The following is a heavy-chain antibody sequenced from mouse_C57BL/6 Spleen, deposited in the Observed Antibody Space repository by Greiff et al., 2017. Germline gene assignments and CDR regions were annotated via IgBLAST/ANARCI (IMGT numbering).Heavy chain of an antibody. CDR1: GYTFTSYW. V-gene: IGHV1-64*01. CDR2: IHPNSGST. D-gene: IGHD2-4*01. J-gene: IGHJ4*01. CDR3: ASSGDYAGVDY. Sequence: QVQLQQPGAELVKPGASVKLSCKASGYTFTSYWMHWVKQRPGQGLEWIGMIHPNSGSTNYNEKFKSKATLTVDKSSSTAYMQLSSLTSEDSAVYYCASSGDYAGVDYWGQGTSVTVSS.